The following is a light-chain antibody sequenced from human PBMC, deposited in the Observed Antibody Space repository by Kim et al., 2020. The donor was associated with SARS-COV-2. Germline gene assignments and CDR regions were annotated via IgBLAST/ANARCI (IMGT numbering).Light chain of an antibody. V-gene: IGLV1-47*01. Sequence: PGKRFTISCYGSSTNIGTNYVYWYQKHPGTAPTLLIYRNNQRPSGVPDRFSGSKSGISASLAISGLRSEDEADYYCAAWDDSLSVVFGGGTQLTVL. J-gene: IGLJ2*01. CDR1: STNIGTNY. CDR2: RNN. CDR3: AAWDDSLSVV.